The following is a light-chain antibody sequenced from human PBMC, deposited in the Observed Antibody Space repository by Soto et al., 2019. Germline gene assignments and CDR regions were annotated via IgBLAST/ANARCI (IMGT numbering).Light chain of an antibody. CDR2: AAS. CDR1: QSVSSN. V-gene: IGKV3-15*01. J-gene: IGKJ2*01. CDR3: QEYNNWPSYT. Sequence: EIGMTQSPATLSVSPGERATLSCRASQSVSSNLAWYQQKPGQAPRLLIYAASTRATGITASFSGSGPGTEFTLTTSSLQYKDFAVYYCQEYNNWPSYTFGQGTKLEIK.